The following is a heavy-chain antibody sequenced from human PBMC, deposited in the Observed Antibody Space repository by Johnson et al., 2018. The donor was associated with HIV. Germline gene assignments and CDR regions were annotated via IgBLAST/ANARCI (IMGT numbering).Heavy chain of an antibody. CDR1: QFTFSGCY. J-gene: IGHJ3*02. CDR3: ARDDLGNPFSSYDAFDI. Sequence: QVQLVESGGGLAKPAWSPRLSCAASQFTFSGCYMNYVRQAPGKGLEWVAVISYDGSNKYYADSVKGRFTISRDNSKNTLYLQMNSLRAEDTAVYYCARDDLGNPFSSYDAFDIWGQGTMVTVSS. V-gene: IGHV3-30*04. D-gene: IGHD6-13*01. CDR2: ISYDGSNK.